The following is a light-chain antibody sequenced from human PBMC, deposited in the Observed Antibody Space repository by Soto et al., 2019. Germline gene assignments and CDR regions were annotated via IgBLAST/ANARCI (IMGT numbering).Light chain of an antibody. CDR3: AAWDDSLNGHYV. J-gene: IGLJ1*01. V-gene: IGLV1-44*01. CDR1: SSNIGSNT. CDR2: STD. Sequence: QSVLTQPPSASGTPGQRVTISCSGSSSNIGSNTVNWYQQLPGTAPKLLIYSTDQRPSGVPDRSSGSKSGTSASLAISGLQSEDEADYYCAAWDDSLNGHYVFGTGTKVTVL.